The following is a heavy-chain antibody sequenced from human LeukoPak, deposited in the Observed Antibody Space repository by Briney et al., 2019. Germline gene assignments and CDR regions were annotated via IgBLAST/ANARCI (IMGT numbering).Heavy chain of an antibody. V-gene: IGHV1-2*02. D-gene: IGHD1-26*01. CDR2: INPNSGGT. CDR3: ASGSYYYYYYYMDV. J-gene: IGHJ6*03. CDR1: GYTFTGYY. Sequence: ASVKVSCKASGYTFTGYYMHWVRQAPGQGLEWVGWINPNSGGTNYAQKFQGRVTMTKDTSISTAYMELSRLRSDDTAVYYCASGSYYYYYYYMDVWGKGTTVTVSS.